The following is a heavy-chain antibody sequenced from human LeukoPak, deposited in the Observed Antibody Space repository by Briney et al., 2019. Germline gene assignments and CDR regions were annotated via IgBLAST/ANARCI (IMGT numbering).Heavy chain of an antibody. CDR3: AREMVGGYGPDY. J-gene: IGHJ4*02. CDR2: INSDGSST. V-gene: IGHV3-74*01. D-gene: IGHD5-18*01. Sequence: PGGSLRLSCAASGFTFSSYWMHWVRQAPGKGLVWVSRINSDGSSTSYADSVKGRFTISRDNAKNTLYLQMNSLRAADTAVYYCAREMVGGYGPDYWGQGTLVTVSS. CDR1: GFTFSSYW.